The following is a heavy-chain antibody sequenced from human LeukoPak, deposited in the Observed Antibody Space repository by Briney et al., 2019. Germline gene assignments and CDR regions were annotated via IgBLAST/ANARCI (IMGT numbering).Heavy chain of an antibody. V-gene: IGHV3-33*01. CDR2: IWYDGSTK. D-gene: IGHD4-11*01. CDR3: ARVRDYSIYFDY. Sequence: PGRSLRLSCAASGFTFRTYGMHWVRQAPGKGLEWVAIIWYDGSTKYYAESVKGRFTISRDNSKNMLYLQMNSLRAEDTAVYYCARVRDYSIYFDYWGQGTLVTVSS. CDR1: GFTFRTYG. J-gene: IGHJ4*02.